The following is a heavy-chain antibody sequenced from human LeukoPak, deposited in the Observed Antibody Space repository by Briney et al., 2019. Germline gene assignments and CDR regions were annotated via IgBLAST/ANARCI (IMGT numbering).Heavy chain of an antibody. CDR2: ISAYNGNT. D-gene: IGHD2-2*01. CDR1: GYTFTSYG. V-gene: IGHV1-18*01. CDR3: ARAAVVVPAAMGAALDH. J-gene: IGHJ4*02. Sequence: ASVKVSCKASGYTFTSYGISWVRQPPGQGLEWMGWISAYNGNTNYAQKLQGRVTMTTDTSTSTAYMELRSLRSDDTAVYYCARAAVVVPAAMGAALDHWGQETLVSVSS.